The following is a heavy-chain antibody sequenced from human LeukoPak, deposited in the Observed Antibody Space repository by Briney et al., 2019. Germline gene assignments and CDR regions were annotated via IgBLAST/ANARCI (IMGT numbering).Heavy chain of an antibody. CDR1: GYTFSNYG. D-gene: IGHD3-9*01. J-gene: IGHJ4*02. Sequence: ASVKVSCKASGYTFSNYGISWVRQAPGQGLEWVGWIRGDNGNINYAQKLQGRVTMTTDTSTSTAYMELRSLGSDETAVYYCARVDLLTGYYFSDYWGQGTLVTVSS. CDR3: ARVDLLTGYYFSDY. V-gene: IGHV1-18*01. CDR2: IRGDNGNI.